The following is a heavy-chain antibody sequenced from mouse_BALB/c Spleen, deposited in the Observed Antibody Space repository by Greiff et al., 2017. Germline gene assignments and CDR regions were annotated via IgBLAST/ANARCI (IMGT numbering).Heavy chain of an antibody. D-gene: IGHD1-1*01. Sequence: EVKLMESGPGLVKPSQSLSLTCTVTGYSITSDYAWNWIRQFPGNKLEWMGYISYSGSTSYNPSLKSRISITRDTSKNQFFLQLNSVTTEDTATYYCAKNSLLLRPPYYAMDYWGQGTSVTVSS. V-gene: IGHV3-2*02. J-gene: IGHJ4*01. CDR3: AKNSLLLRPPYYAMDY. CDR1: GYSITSDYA. CDR2: ISYSGST.